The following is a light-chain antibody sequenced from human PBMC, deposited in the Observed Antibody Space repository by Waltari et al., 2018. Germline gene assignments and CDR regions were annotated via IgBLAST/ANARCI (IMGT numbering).Light chain of an antibody. Sequence: HSALTQPASVSGSPGQSITISCTGTSSDVGGYNYVSWYQQHPGKAPKLMIFDVSNRPSGVSTRFEGSKSSNTASLTVSVLQAEDEADYYCSSYISSDTLELFGGGTSLTVL. V-gene: IGLV2-14*03. J-gene: IGLJ2*01. CDR1: SSDVGGYNY. CDR2: DVS. CDR3: SSYISSDTLEL.